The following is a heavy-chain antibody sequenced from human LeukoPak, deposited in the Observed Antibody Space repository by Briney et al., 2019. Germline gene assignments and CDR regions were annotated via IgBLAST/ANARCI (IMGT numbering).Heavy chain of an antibody. CDR3: ARNSPYYDSSGYYFDY. Sequence: PGRSLRLSCAASGFTFSSYAMHWVRQAPGKGLEWVAVISYDGSNKYYADSVKGRFTISRDNSKNTLYLQMNSLRAEDTAVYYCARNSPYYDSSGYYFDYWGQGTLVTVSS. CDR1: GFTFSSYA. D-gene: IGHD3-22*01. V-gene: IGHV3-30-3*01. J-gene: IGHJ4*02. CDR2: ISYDGSNK.